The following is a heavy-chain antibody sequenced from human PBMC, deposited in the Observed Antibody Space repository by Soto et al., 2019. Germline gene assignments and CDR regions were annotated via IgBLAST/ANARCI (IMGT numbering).Heavy chain of an antibody. CDR2: ISGSGGST. CDR3: ANPNSRYPDIVVVAAEGY. J-gene: IGHJ4*02. CDR1: GFTFSSYT. D-gene: IGHD2-15*01. Sequence: GGSLRLSCAASGFTFSSYTMSWVRQAPGKGLEWVSAISGSGGSTYYADSVKGRFTISRDNSKNTLYLQMNSLRAEDTAVYYCANPNSRYPDIVVVAAEGYWGQGTLVTVSS. V-gene: IGHV3-23*01.